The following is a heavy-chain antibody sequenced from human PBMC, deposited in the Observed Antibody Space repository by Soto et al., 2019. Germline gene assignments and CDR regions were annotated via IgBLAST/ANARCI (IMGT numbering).Heavy chain of an antibody. V-gene: IGHV3-7*01. J-gene: IGHJ5*02. D-gene: IGHD6-19*01. CDR1: GFTFSSYW. CDR3: ARDQSLGIAVAGRNWFDP. CDR2: IKQDGSEK. Sequence: GGSLRLSCAASGFTFSSYWMSWVRQAPGKGLEWVANIKQDGSEKNYVDSVKGRFTISRDNAKNSLYLQMNSLRAEDTAVYYCARDQSLGIAVAGRNWFDPWGQGTLVTVSS.